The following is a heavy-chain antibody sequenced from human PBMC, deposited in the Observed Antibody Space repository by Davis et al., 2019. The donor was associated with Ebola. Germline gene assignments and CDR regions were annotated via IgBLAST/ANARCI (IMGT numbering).Heavy chain of an antibody. J-gene: IGHJ3*01. CDR1: GFTFSSYG. Sequence: SMKISCAASGFTFSSYGMHWVRQAPGKGLEWVAVIWYDGSNNYYADSVKGRFTISRDNSKNTLHLQMNSLRVEDTAIYYCAKDTPNIWFDVWGQGTMVAGSS. D-gene: IGHD2-15*01. V-gene: IGHV3-33*06. CDR2: IWYDGSNN. CDR3: AKDTPNIWFDV.